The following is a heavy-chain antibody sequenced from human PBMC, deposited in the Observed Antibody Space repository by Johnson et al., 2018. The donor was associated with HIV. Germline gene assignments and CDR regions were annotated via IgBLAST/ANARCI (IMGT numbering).Heavy chain of an antibody. D-gene: IGHD1-14*01. CDR2: ISYDGSNK. CDR3: AIMSAPEDADAFDF. CDR1: GFTFSSYG. V-gene: IGHV3-30*03. J-gene: IGHJ3*01. Sequence: QVQLVESGGGLIQPGGSLRLSCAASGFTFSSYGMHWVRQAPGKGLEWVAFISYDGSNKYYADSGKGRFTISRDNSRNTLYLQMNSLRAEDTTVYFCAIMSAPEDADAFDFWGQGTMVTVSS.